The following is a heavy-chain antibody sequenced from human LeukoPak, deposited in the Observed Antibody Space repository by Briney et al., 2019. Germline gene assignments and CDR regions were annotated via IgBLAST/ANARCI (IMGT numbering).Heavy chain of an antibody. CDR3: AILNYYGSGSYYNQPKDAFDI. J-gene: IGHJ3*02. CDR1: GYTFTSYG. Sequence: ASVKVSCKASGYTFTSYGISWVRQAPGQGLEWMGWISAYNGNTNYAQKLQGRVTTTTDTSTSTAYMELRSLRSDDTAVYYCAILNYYGSGSYYNQPKDAFDIWGQGTMVTVPS. CDR2: ISAYNGNT. D-gene: IGHD3-10*01. V-gene: IGHV1-18*01.